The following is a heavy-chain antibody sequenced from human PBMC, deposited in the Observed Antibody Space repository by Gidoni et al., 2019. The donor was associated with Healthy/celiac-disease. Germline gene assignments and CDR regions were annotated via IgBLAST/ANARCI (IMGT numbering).Heavy chain of an antibody. CDR1: GGSISSYY. Sequence: QVQLQESGPGLVKPSETLSLTCTVSGGSISSYYWRWSRQPPGKGLEWIGYIYSSGSTNYNPSLKSLVTISVDTSKNQFSLKLCSVTSADTVVYYCAREVATIHPYFDYWGQGTLVTVSS. V-gene: IGHV4-59*01. J-gene: IGHJ4*02. D-gene: IGHD5-12*01. CDR2: IYSSGST. CDR3: AREVATIHPYFDY.